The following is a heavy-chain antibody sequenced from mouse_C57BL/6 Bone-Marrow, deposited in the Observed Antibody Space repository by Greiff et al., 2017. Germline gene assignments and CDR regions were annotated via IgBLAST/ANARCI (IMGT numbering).Heavy chain of an antibody. Sequence: VQLQQPGAELVKPGASVKLSCKASGYTFTSYWMHWVKQRPGQGLEWIGMIHPNSGSTNYNEKFKSKATLTVDKSSSTAYMQLSSLTSEDSAVYYCASHDYYGSSYGFAYWGQGTLVTVSA. V-gene: IGHV1-64*01. CDR2: IHPNSGST. CDR1: GYTFTSYW. CDR3: ASHDYYGSSYGFAY. J-gene: IGHJ3*01. D-gene: IGHD1-1*01.